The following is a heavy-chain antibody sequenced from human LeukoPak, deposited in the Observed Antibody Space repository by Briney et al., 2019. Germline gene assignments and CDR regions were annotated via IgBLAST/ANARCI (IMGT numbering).Heavy chain of an antibody. CDR1: GFTFSSYA. J-gene: IGHJ4*02. V-gene: IGHV3-23*01. CDR3: AKAYYGSGSYYSPRPPFDY. CDR2: ISGSGGST. Sequence: GGSLRLSCAASGFTFSSYAMSWVRQAPGKGLEWVSAISGSGGSTYYADSVKGRFTISRDNSKNTLYLQMNSLRAEDTAVYYCAKAYYGSGSYYSPRPPFDYWGQGTLVTVSS. D-gene: IGHD3-10*01.